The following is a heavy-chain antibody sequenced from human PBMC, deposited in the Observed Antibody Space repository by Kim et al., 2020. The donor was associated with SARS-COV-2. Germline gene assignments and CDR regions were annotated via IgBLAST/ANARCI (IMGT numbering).Heavy chain of an antibody. CDR3: ARTVPKDYSNFPQYYFDY. Sequence: SETLSLTCTVSGGSISSYYWSWIRQPPGKGLEWIGYIYYSGSTNYNPSLKSRVTISVDTSKNQFSLKLSSVTAADTAVYYCARTVPKDYSNFPQYYFDYWGQGTLVTVSS. J-gene: IGHJ4*02. CDR2: IYYSGST. D-gene: IGHD4-4*01. CDR1: GGSISSYY. V-gene: IGHV4-59*08.